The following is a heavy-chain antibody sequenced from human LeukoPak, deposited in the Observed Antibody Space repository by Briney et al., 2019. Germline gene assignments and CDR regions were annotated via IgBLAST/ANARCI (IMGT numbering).Heavy chain of an antibody. CDR3: AREDTALVIAY. J-gene: IGHJ4*02. Sequence: GGSLRLSCAASGFTFSSYGMHWVRQAPGKGLEWVAIMWYDGSNKYYTDSVKGRFTISRDNSKNTLYLQMNSLRVEDTAVYYCAREDTALVIAYWGQGTLVTVSS. CDR2: MWYDGSNK. D-gene: IGHD5-18*01. CDR1: GFTFSSYG. V-gene: IGHV3-33*01.